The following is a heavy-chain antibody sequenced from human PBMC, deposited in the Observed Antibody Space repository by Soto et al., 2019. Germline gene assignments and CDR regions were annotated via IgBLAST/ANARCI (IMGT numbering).Heavy chain of an antibody. CDR3: ARRGST. Sequence: EVQLVESGGGLVQPGGSLRLSCVASGFTFSSSEMYWVRQAPGKGLEWVSYIHPAGQPIFFADSAKGRFTISRDNAKKSVYLQMNSLRAEDTAVYYCARRGSTWGQGTMVTVSS. CDR1: GFTFSSSE. V-gene: IGHV3-48*03. CDR2: IHPAGQPI. J-gene: IGHJ3*01. D-gene: IGHD2-2*01.